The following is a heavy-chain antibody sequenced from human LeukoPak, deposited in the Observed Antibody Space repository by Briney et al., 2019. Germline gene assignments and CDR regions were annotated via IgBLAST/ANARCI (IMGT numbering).Heavy chain of an antibody. J-gene: IGHJ5*02. CDR1: GLTFINYG. V-gene: IGHV3-30*02. CDR2: IRSDGNSK. D-gene: IGHD3-10*01. CDR3: AKAIAGSGSLPWFDP. Sequence: GGSLRLSCAASGLTFINYGMHWVRQAPGKGLEWVAFIRSDGNSKYYADSVKGRFTISRDNSKSTLYLQMNSLRPEDTALYYCAKAIAGSGSLPWFDPWGQGTLVTVSS.